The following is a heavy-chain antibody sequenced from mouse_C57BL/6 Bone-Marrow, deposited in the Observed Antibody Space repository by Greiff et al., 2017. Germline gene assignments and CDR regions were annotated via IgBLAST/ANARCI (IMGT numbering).Heavy chain of an antibody. CDR3: GREGGLDY. J-gene: IGHJ2*01. V-gene: IGHV5-6*01. CDR1: GFTFSSYG. CDR2: ISSGGSYT. D-gene: IGHD3-3*01. Sequence: EVKLQESGGDLVKPGGSLKLSCAASGFTFSSYGMSWVRQTPDTGLEWVATISSGGSYTYYPDSVKGRFTISRDNAKNTLYQQMSSLKSEDTAIYYGGREGGLDYWGRGTTLTVSS.